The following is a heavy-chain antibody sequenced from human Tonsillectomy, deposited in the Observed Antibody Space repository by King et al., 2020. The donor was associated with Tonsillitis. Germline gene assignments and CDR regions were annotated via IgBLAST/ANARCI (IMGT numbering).Heavy chain of an antibody. CDR1: GYTFTTYG. D-gene: IGHD4-23*01. V-gene: IGHV1-18*01. J-gene: IGHJ6*03. CDR2: ISGYDGDT. CDR3: AGEPPENSSMDV. Sequence: QLVQSGAEVKKPGASVKVSCKASGYTFTTYGISWVRQAPGQGLEWMGGISGYDGDTNHAQKFPDTVIMTKNTATTTAFMELRSLRSADTAVYYCAGEPPENSSMDVWGKGITVTVSS.